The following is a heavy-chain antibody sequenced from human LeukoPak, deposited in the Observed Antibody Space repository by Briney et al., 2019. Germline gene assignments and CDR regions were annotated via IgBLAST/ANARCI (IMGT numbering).Heavy chain of an antibody. D-gene: IGHD6-13*01. CDR3: ARAYRPSIAAAGPFDY. V-gene: IGHV3-21*01. CDR2: ISSSSSYI. CDR1: GFTFSSYS. Sequence: PGGSLRLSCAASGFTFSSYSMNWVRQAPGKGLEWVSSISSSSSYIYYADSVKGRFTISRDNAKNSLYLQMNSLRAEDTAVYYCARAYRPSIAAAGPFDYWGQGTLVTVSS. J-gene: IGHJ4*02.